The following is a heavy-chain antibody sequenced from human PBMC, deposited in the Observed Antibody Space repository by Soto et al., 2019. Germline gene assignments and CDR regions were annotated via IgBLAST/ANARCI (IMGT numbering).Heavy chain of an antibody. J-gene: IGHJ6*02. CDR3: TTVLQEAAAAVNYYYYYGMDV. CDR1: GFTFSNAW. Sequence: GGSLRLSCAASGFTFSNAWMNWVRQAPGKGLEWVGRIKSKTDGGTTAYTAPVKGRFTISRDDSNNTLYLQMNSLKTEDTAVYYCTTVLQEAAAAVNYYYYYGMDVWGQGTTVTVSS. CDR2: IKSKTDGGTT. D-gene: IGHD6-13*01. V-gene: IGHV3-15*07.